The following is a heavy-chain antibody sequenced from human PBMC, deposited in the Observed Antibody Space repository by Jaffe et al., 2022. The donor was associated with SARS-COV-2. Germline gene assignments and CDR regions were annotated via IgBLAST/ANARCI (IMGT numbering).Heavy chain of an antibody. CDR1: GFTFSSYS. Sequence: EVQLVESGGGLVKPGGSLRLSCAASGFTFSSYSMNWVRQAPGKGLEWVSSISSSSSYIYYADSVKGRFTISRDNAKNSLYLQMNSLRAEDTAVYYCAIYSSGRTRIPFDYWGQGTLVTVSS. V-gene: IGHV3-21*01. CDR2: ISSSSSYI. CDR3: AIYSSGRTRIPFDY. J-gene: IGHJ4*02. D-gene: IGHD6-19*01.